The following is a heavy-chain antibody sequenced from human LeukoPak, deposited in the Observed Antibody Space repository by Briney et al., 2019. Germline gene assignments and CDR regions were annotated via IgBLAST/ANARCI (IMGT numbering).Heavy chain of an antibody. CDR3: ASAYYDSSGYYYYPY. J-gene: IGHJ4*02. CDR2: TRNKANSYTT. D-gene: IGHD3-22*01. CDR1: GFTFSEHY. Sequence: GGSLRLSCAASGFTFSEHYMDWVRQAPGKGLEWVGRTRNKANSYTTEYAASVKGRFTISRDDSKNSLYLQMNSLKTEDTAVYYCASAYYDSSGYYYYPYWGQGTLVTVSS. V-gene: IGHV3-72*01.